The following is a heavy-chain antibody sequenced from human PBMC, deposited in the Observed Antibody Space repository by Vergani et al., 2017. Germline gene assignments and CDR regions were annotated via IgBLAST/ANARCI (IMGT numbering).Heavy chain of an antibody. CDR3: ARAAPSSGWYGLFDY. D-gene: IGHD6-19*01. CDR2: IKPNSGGT. Sequence: QVQLVQSGAEVKKPGASVKVSCKASGYTLTGYYMHWVRQAPGQGLEWMGWIKPNSGGTNYAQKFQGRVTRTRDTSISTAYMELSRRRSDDTAVYYCARAAPSSGWYGLFDYWGQGTMVTVSS. V-gene: IGHV1-2*02. J-gene: IGHJ4*02. CDR1: GYTLTGYY.